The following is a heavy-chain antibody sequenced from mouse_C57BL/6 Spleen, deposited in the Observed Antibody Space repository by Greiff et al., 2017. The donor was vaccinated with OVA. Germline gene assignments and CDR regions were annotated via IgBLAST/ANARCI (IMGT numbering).Heavy chain of an antibody. Sequence: VKLMESGPELVKPGASVKISCKASGYAFSSSWMNWVKQRPGKGLEWIGRIYPGDGDTNYNGKFKGKATLTADKSSSTAYMQLSSLTSEDSAVYFCAREDYDAYYYAMDYWGQGTSVTVSS. D-gene: IGHD2-4*01. V-gene: IGHV1-82*01. CDR2: IYPGDGDT. CDR1: GYAFSSSW. J-gene: IGHJ4*01. CDR3: AREDYDAYYYAMDY.